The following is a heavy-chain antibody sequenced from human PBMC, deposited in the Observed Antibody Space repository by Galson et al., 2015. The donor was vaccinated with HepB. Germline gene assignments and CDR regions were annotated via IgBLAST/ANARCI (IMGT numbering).Heavy chain of an antibody. Sequence: SLRLSCAASGFTFSSYSMNWVRQAPGKGLEWVSSISSSSSYIYYADSVKGRFTISRDNAKNSLYLQMNSLRAEDTAVYYCARVDLDVVVVAATPYYYYGMDVWGQGTTVTVSS. CDR3: ARVDLDVVVVAATPYYYYGMDV. D-gene: IGHD2-15*01. J-gene: IGHJ6*02. CDR2: ISSSSSYI. V-gene: IGHV3-21*01. CDR1: GFTFSSYS.